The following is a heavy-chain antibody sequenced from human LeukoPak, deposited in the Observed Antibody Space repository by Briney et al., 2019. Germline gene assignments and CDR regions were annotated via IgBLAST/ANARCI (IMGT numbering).Heavy chain of an antibody. J-gene: IGHJ4*02. CDR1: GYTFTGYY. Sequence: ASVKVSCKTSGYTFTGYYMHWIRQAPGQGLEGMGWIALNTGDTHSAHKFQHRVTITSDTSISTASLDVTRQTSDATAVYYCARDLFWTGFYYFDFGGQATLVTVSS. V-gene: IGHV1-2*02. D-gene: IGHD3/OR15-3a*01. CDR3: ARDLFWTGFYYFDF. CDR2: IALNTGDT.